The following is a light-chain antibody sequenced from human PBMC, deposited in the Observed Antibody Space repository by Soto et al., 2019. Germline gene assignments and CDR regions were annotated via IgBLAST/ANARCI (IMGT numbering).Light chain of an antibody. CDR2: QAS. Sequence: DMVVPWSPATFSSFRRERFTRSCRASQYINTRLAWYQHRPGQSPRRLIYQASLRAAGIPARFSASGSGTDFTLTSSDVQPEDFALYYCHQRQSWPRTFGQGTKVDIK. CDR1: QYINTR. J-gene: IGKJ1*01. CDR3: HQRQSWPRT. V-gene: IGKV3-11*01.